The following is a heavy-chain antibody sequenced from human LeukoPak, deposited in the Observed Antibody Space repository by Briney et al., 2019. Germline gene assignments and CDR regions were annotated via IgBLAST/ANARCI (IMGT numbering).Heavy chain of an antibody. J-gene: IGHJ4*02. CDR1: GFTVANTR. Sequence: PGGSLRLSCVASGFTVANTRMGWVRQPPGKGLEWVSVIYRDGTTPYADSVKGRFTISGDISKNTVYLQMNNLRAEDTAIYYCIRERFGDYAENWGQGTLVTVSS. D-gene: IGHD4-17*01. V-gene: IGHV3-53*03. CDR2: IYRDGTT. CDR3: IRERFGDYAEN.